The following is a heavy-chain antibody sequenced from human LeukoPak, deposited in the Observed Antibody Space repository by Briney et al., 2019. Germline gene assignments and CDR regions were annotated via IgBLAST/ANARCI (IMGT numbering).Heavy chain of an antibody. J-gene: IGHJ5*02. Sequence: ASVKVSCKASGYTFTGYNMHWVRQAPGQGLEWMGWINPNSGGTNYAQKFQGSVTMTRDTSISTAYVELSRLRYDDTAVYCCARLRCSGCSCDGAGPYWFDPWGQGTLVTVSS. CDR2: INPNSGGT. V-gene: IGHV1-2*02. CDR3: ARLRCSGCSCDGAGPYWFDP. CDR1: GYTFTGYN. D-gene: IGHD2-15*01.